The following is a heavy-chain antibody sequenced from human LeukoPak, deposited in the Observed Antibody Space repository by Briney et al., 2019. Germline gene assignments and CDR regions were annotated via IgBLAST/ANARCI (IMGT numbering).Heavy chain of an antibody. CDR1: GFTFSSYG. Sequence: GGSLSLSCAASGFTFSSYGMHWVRQAPGKGLEWVAFIRNDGSNKDYAESVKGRFTISRDISKNTLYLQMNSLRGEDTAVYYCASRVITSFDYWGQGTLVTVSS. D-gene: IGHD3-16*01. J-gene: IGHJ4*02. CDR3: ASRVITSFDY. V-gene: IGHV3-30*02. CDR2: IRNDGSNK.